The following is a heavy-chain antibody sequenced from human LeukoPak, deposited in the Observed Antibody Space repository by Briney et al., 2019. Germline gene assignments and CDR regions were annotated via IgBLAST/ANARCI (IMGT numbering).Heavy chain of an antibody. J-gene: IGHJ6*03. CDR3: ARDPYSGSYGADYYYYMDV. CDR1: GFTFSSYT. D-gene: IGHD1-26*01. CDR2: ITSGSSHI. V-gene: IGHV3-21*01. Sequence: PGGSLRLSCAASGFTFSSYTMNWVRQAPGKGLEWVSSITSGSSHIYYADSVKGRFTTSRDNAKSSLYLQMNSLRAEDTAVYYCARDPYSGSYGADYYYYMDVWGKGTTVTISS.